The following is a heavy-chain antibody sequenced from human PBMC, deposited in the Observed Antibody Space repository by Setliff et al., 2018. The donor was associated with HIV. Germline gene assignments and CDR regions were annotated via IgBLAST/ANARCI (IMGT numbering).Heavy chain of an antibody. D-gene: IGHD6-19*01. CDR3: ARQGAVTGRSFDY. CDR2: IYYSGST. CDR1: GVSTSSSHYY. Sequence: SETLSLTCTVSGVSTSSSHYYWGWIRQPPGKGLEWIGYIYYSGSTYYNPSLKSRVTISVDTSKNLFSLRLSSVTAADTAVYYCARQGAVTGRSFDYWGQGALVTAPQ. J-gene: IGHJ4*02. V-gene: IGHV4-39*01.